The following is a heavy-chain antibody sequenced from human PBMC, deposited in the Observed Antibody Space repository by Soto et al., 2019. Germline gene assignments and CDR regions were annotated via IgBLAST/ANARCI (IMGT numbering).Heavy chain of an antibody. Sequence: EVQLVQSAVEVKKSGESLMISCEASGYSFSSYWIAWVRQMPGKGLEWMGIIYPGTSNTRFSPSFQDQVTSSADKAISTAYLQWSSLKASDSATYYCARRYCTKASNCPVGYGFDVWGQGTTVTVSS. D-gene: IGHD2-8*01. J-gene: IGHJ6*02. CDR1: GYSFSSYW. CDR3: ARRYCTKASNCPVGYGFDV. CDR2: IYPGTSNT. V-gene: IGHV5-51*01.